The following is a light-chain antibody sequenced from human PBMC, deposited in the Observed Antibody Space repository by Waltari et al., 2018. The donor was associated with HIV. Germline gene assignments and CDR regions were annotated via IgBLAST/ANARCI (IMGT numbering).Light chain of an antibody. V-gene: IGKV1-39*01. CDR2: DAS. CDR3: QQSFTSPLT. Sequence: DIQMIQSPSSLSASVGDRVTTTCWSSQPITDKLNWYQQKPGEAPKVLIYDASTLETGVPSRFSGSGSGTEFTLTISSLQYDDFASYFCQQSFTSPLTFGPGTKVD. J-gene: IGKJ3*01. CDR1: QPITDK.